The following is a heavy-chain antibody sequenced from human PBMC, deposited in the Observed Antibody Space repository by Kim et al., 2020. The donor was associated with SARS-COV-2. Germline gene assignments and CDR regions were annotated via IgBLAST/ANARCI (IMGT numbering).Heavy chain of an antibody. CDR2: ISYDGSNK. Sequence: GGSLRLSCAASGFTFSSYAMHWVRQAPGKGLEWVAVISYDGSNKYYADSVKGRFTISRDNSKNTLYLQMNSLRAEDTAVYYCARGYYYGSGSYSSPYYYGMDVWGQGTTVTVSS. CDR1: GFTFSSYA. CDR3: ARGYYYGSGSYSSPYYYGMDV. J-gene: IGHJ6*02. D-gene: IGHD3-10*01. V-gene: IGHV3-30-3*01.